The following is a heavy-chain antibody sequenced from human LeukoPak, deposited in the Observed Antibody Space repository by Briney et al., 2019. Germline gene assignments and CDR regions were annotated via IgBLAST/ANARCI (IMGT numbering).Heavy chain of an antibody. CDR1: GGSFSGYY. CDR3: ARTGYSSSWYRAEYFQH. Sequence: SETLSLTCAVYGGSFSGYYWSWIRPPPGKVLEWVGEINHSGSTNYNPSLKSRVTISVDTSKNQFSLKLSSVTAADTAVYYCARTGYSSSWYRAEYFQHWGQGTLVTVSS. J-gene: IGHJ1*01. V-gene: IGHV4-34*01. D-gene: IGHD6-13*01. CDR2: INHSGST.